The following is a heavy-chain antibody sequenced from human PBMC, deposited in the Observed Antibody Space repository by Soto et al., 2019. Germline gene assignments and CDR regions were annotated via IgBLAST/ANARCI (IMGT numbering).Heavy chain of an antibody. Sequence: VQLVESGGGLVQPGGSLRLSCAASGFTFRPYYMHWVRQAPGKGLLWVSYIHSDGSTSYADSVRGRFTVSRDNAKNTLYLEINSLRAEDTALYYGARGGCSSTSCLDVWGIGTTVTVSS. J-gene: IGHJ6*04. CDR1: GFTFRPYY. D-gene: IGHD2-2*01. CDR3: ARGGCSSTSCLDV. V-gene: IGHV3-74*01. CDR2: IHSDGST.